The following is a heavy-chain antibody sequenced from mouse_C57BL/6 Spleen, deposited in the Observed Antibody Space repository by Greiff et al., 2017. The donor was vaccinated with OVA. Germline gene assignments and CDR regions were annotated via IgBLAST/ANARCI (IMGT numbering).Heavy chain of an antibody. D-gene: IGHD2-4*01. CDR1: GYTFTGYW. Sequence: QVQLQQSGAELMKPGASVKLSCKATGYTFTGYWIEWVKQRPGHGLEWIGEILPGSGSTNHNEKFKGKATFTADTSSNTAYMQLSSLTTEDSAIYYCARGYDYDVDWFAYWGQGTLVTVSA. J-gene: IGHJ3*01. CDR2: ILPGSGST. CDR3: ARGYDYDVDWFAY. V-gene: IGHV1-9*01.